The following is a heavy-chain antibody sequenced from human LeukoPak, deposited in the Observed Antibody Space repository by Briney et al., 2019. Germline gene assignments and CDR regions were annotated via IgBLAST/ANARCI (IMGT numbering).Heavy chain of an antibody. CDR1: GFTFSSYE. D-gene: IGHD6-13*01. CDR2: ISSSGSTI. Sequence: GGSLRLSCAASGFTFSSYEMNWVRQAPGKGLEWVSYISSSGSTIYYADSVKGRFTISRDNAKNTLYLQMNSLRVEDTAVYYCAKDRSTNWSLDYWGQGTLVIVSS. CDR3: AKDRSTNWSLDY. J-gene: IGHJ4*02. V-gene: IGHV3-48*03.